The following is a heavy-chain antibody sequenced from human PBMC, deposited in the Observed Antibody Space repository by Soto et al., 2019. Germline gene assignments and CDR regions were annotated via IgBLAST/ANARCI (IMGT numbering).Heavy chain of an antibody. J-gene: IGHJ4*02. CDR3: AKGVGYYDSSGYYAFDY. CDR2: ISWNSGSI. D-gene: IGHD3-22*01. V-gene: IGHV3-9*01. Sequence: EVQLVESGGGLVQPGRSLRLSCAASGFTFDDYAMHWVRQAPGKGLEWVSGISWNSGSIGYADSVKGRFTISRDNAKNSLYLQMNSLRAEDTALYYCAKGVGYYDSSGYYAFDYWGQGTLVTVSS. CDR1: GFTFDDYA.